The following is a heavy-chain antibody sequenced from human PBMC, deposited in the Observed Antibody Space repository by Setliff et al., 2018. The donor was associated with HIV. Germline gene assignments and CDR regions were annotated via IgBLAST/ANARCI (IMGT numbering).Heavy chain of an antibody. D-gene: IGHD2-21*02. CDR1: GFTFSSYA. Sequence: PGGSLRLSCAASGFTFSSYAMSWVRQAPGKGLEWVSAISGSGGSTYYADSVKGRFTISRDNAKNSLYLQMNSLRAEDTAVYYCARSNCGGDCDAFDIWGQGTMVTVSS. J-gene: IGHJ3*02. CDR3: ARSNCGGDCDAFDI. CDR2: ISGSGGST. V-gene: IGHV3-23*01.